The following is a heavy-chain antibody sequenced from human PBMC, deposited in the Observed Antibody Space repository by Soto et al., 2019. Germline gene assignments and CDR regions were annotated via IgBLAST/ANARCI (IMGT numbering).Heavy chain of an antibody. J-gene: IGHJ4*02. CDR3: TRVHSSSLDY. CDR1: GFTFSSYA. V-gene: IGHV3-23*01. CDR2: ISGSGDST. Sequence: EVQLLESGGGLVQPGGSLRLSCAASGFTFSSYAMSWVRQAPGKGLEWVSAISGSGDSTHYADSVNGRFTISRDTSKNTLYLQMNSLRAEDTAVYYCTRVHSSSLDYWGQGTLVTFSS. D-gene: IGHD6-13*01.